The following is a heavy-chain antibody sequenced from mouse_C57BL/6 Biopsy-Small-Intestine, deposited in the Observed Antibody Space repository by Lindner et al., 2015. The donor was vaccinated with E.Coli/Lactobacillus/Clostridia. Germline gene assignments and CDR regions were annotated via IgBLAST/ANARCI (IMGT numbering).Heavy chain of an antibody. Sequence: VQLQESGPELVKPGASVKISCKASGYSFTGYYMNWVKQSPEKSLEWIGEINPITGGTAYNQKFKAKATLTVDKSSSTAYMQLKSLTSEDSAVYYCARSYYDYLDFWGQGTTLTVSS. J-gene: IGHJ2*01. CDR1: GYSFTGYY. CDR3: ARSYYDYLDF. CDR2: INPITGGT. V-gene: IGHV1-42*01. D-gene: IGHD2-4*01.